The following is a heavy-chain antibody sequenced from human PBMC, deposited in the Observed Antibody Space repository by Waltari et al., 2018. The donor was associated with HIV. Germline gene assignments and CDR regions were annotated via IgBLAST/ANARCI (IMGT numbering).Heavy chain of an antibody. D-gene: IGHD3-16*01. CDR2: IYYSGTA. CDR3: ARLRFHSLYYFDS. J-gene: IGHJ4*02. Sequence: QLHLQESGPGLVKPSETLSLTSRVPRPSITSSSYYWPWLRQPPGKGLEWIGAIYYSGTAYYNPSVKSRVSASLDASKNELSLKLTSVTATDTALYYCARLRFHSLYYFDSWGPGILVTVSS. V-gene: IGHV4-39*01. CDR1: RPSITSSSYY.